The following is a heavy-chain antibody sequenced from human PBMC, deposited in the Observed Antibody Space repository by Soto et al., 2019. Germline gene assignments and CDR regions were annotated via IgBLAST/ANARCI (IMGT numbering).Heavy chain of an antibody. CDR1: GFTFSSYA. CDR2: ISGSGGST. V-gene: IGHV3-23*01. CDR3: AKVTREMVRGVISLDY. D-gene: IGHD3-10*01. J-gene: IGHJ4*02. Sequence: GGSLRLSCAASGFTFSSYAMSWVRQAPGKGLEWVSAISGSGGSTYYADSVKGRFTISRDNSKNTLYLQMNSLRAEDTAVYYCAKVTREMVRGVISLDYWGQGTLVTVSS.